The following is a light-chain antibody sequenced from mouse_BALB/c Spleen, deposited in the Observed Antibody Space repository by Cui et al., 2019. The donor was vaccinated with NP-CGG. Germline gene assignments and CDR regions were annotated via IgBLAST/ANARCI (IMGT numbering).Light chain of an antibody. CDR3: ALWYSNHWV. CDR1: TGAVTTSNY. Sequence: QPFVIQESALTTSPGETVTLTCRSSTGAVTTSNYANWVQEKPDHLFTGLIGGTNNRAPGVPARFSGSLIGDKAALTITGAQTEDEAIYFCALWYSNHWVFGGGTKLTVL. V-gene: IGLV1*01. CDR2: GTN. J-gene: IGLJ1*01.